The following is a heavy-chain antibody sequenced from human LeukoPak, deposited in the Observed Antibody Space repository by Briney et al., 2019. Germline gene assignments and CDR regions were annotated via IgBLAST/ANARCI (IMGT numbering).Heavy chain of an antibody. J-gene: IGHJ6*02. D-gene: IGHD3-16*01. Sequence: PGGSLRLSCAASGFTFSSYGMHWVRQAPGKGLEWVAFIRYDGSNKYYADSVKGRFTISRDNAKNSLYLQMNSLRAEDTAVYYCARDFLGDYGMDVWGQGTTVTVSS. V-gene: IGHV3-30*02. CDR3: ARDFLGDYGMDV. CDR2: IRYDGSNK. CDR1: GFTFSSYG.